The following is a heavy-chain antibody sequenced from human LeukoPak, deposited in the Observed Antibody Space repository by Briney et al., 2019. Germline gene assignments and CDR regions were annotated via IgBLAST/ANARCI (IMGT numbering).Heavy chain of an antibody. D-gene: IGHD6-13*01. J-gene: IGHJ4*02. CDR2: INPNSGGT. CDR3: ARVAAAGTNYFDY. CDR1: GYTFTGYY. Sequence: GASVKVSCKASGYTFTGYYMHWVRQAPGQGLEWMGRINPNSGGTNYAQKFQGRVTMTRDTSISTAYMELSRLRSDDTAAYYCARVAAAGTNYFDYWGQGTLVTVSS. V-gene: IGHV1-2*06.